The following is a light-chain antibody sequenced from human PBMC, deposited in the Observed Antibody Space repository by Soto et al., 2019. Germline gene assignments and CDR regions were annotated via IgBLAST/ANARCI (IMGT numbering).Light chain of an antibody. J-gene: IGKJ1*01. CDR3: QQSSSTPPWT. V-gene: IGKV1-39*01. Sequence: DIQMTQSPSSLSASVGDRVTITCRASQSISSYLNWYQQKPGKAPKLLIYAASSLQSGVPSRFSGSGSGTDFTLTISSLQPEDFATYYCQQSSSTPPWTFGQGNKVEIK. CDR1: QSISSY. CDR2: AAS.